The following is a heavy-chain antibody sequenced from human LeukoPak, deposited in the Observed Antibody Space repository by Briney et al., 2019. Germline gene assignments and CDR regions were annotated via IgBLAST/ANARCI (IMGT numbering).Heavy chain of an antibody. V-gene: IGHV3-33*05. Sequence: GGSLRLSCAAPGFTFTNYGMHWVRQAPGKGLEWVALITYDGYYKYYSDSVKGRFTISSDTSKNTLYLQMNSLRAEDTAVYYCAIDAWDLPLDAFDIWGQGTMVTVSS. CDR2: ITYDGYYK. CDR1: GFTFTNYG. J-gene: IGHJ3*02. CDR3: AIDAWDLPLDAFDI. D-gene: IGHD1-26*01.